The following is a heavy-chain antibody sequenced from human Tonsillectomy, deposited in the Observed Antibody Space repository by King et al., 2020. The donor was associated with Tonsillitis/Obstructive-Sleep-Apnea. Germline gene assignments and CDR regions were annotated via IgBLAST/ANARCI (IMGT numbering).Heavy chain of an antibody. CDR2: IDPNSGGT. CDR3: ARGKVVVGTTNYWFDP. J-gene: IGHJ5*02. V-gene: IGHV1-2*02. Sequence: GQLVQSGAEVKKPGASVKVSCKASGYTFIGYYMHWVRQAPGQGLEWMGWIDPNSGGTNYAQKFQGRVTMTRDTSISTVYMELSRLRFDDTAVYYCARGKVVVGTTNYWFDPWGQGTLVTVSS. D-gene: IGHD2-15*01. CDR1: GYTFIGYY.